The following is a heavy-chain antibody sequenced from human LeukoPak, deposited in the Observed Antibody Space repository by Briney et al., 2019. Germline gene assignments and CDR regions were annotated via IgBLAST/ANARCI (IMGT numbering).Heavy chain of an antibody. CDR1: GGTFSGYA. CDR3: ARRRNSGYDYNWFDP. D-gene: IGHD5-12*01. J-gene: IGHJ5*02. CDR2: IIPIFGTA. V-gene: IGHV1-69*05. Sequence: SVKVSCKASGGTFSGYAISWVRQAPGQGLEWMGGIIPIFGTANYAQKFQGRVTITTDESTSTAYMELSSLRSEDTAVYYCARRRNSGYDYNWFDPWGQGTLVTVSS.